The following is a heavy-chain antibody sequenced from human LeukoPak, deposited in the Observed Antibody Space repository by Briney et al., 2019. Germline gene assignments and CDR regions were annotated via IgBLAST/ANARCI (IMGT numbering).Heavy chain of an antibody. D-gene: IGHD6-19*01. V-gene: IGHV3-48*03. J-gene: IGHJ4*02. CDR1: GFTFSSYE. CDR3: AREGQWLETGIFDY. Sequence: PGGSLRLSCAASGFTFSSYEMNWVRQAPGKGLEWVSYISSSGSTIYYADSVKGRFTISRDNAKNSLYLQMNSLRAEDTAVYYCAREGQWLETGIFDYWGQGTLVTVSS. CDR2: ISSSGSTI.